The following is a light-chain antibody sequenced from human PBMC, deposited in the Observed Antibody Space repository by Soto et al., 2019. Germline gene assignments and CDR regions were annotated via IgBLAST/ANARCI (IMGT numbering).Light chain of an antibody. CDR1: PAMSTS. Sequence: IQMTQSPSTLSASVGDRLTITGRAIPAMSTSLAWYQQRPGKAPKLFIFDASTLANGAPSGFSGSGSGTEFSLTISNLQPDDVAPYYCQEYDTFRFTFGQGTEMDIK. CDR2: DAS. V-gene: IGKV1-5*01. J-gene: IGKJ2*01. CDR3: QEYDTFRFT.